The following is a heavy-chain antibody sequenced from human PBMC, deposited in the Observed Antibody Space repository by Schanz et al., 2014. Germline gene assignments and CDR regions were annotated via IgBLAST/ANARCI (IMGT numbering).Heavy chain of an antibody. V-gene: IGHV3-7*01. CDR3: ARDKGGYYPFDY. CDR1: GFTFRDYQ. J-gene: IGHJ4*02. Sequence: VQLVESGGGLVKPGGSLRLSCTASGFTFRDYQMTWIRQAPGKGLEWVATINQDGSDKSYVDSVKGRFTITRDNAKNSLSLQMNSLRAEATAVYYCARDKGGYYPFDYWGQGSLVTVSS. CDR2: INQDGSDK. D-gene: IGHD3-22*01.